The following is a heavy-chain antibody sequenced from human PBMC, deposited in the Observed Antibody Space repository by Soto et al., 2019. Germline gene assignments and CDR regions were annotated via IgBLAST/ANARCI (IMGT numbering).Heavy chain of an antibody. CDR2: ITSGSSTI. V-gene: IGHV3-48*01. Sequence: GGSLRLSCAASGFTFSSYWMHWVRQAPGKGLVWVSRITSGSSTIHYADSVKGRFTISRDNAKNSVFLQMNSLRVEDTAVYYCVRDAGSLGYWGQGTLVTVSS. CDR1: GFTFSSYW. J-gene: IGHJ4*02. D-gene: IGHD3-10*01. CDR3: VRDAGSLGY.